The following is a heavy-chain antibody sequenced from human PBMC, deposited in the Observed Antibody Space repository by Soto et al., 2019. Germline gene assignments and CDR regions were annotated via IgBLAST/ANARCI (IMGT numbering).Heavy chain of an antibody. CDR1: GYTFTSYG. Sequence: QVHLVQSGAEVKKPGASVKVSCKGSGYTFTSYGITWVRQAPGQGLEWMGWISAHNGNTDYAQKLQGRVTVTRDTPTSTASMALRSLRSDDTAVFYCARGRYGDYWGQGALVTVSS. D-gene: IGHD1-1*01. CDR3: ARGRYGDY. CDR2: ISAHNGNT. J-gene: IGHJ4*02. V-gene: IGHV1-18*01.